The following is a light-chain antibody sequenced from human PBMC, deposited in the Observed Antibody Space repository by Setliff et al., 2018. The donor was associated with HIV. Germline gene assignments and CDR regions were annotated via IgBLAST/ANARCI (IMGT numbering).Light chain of an antibody. CDR1: SSNIGSNY. CDR2: RNN. Sequence: QSALTQPPSAYGTPGQGVTISCSGSSSNIGSNYVYWYQQLPGTAPKVLIYRNNQRPSGVPDLFSGSKSGTSASLAISGLRSEDEADYYCAAWDDSLSGVVFGGGTK. CDR3: AAWDDSLSGVV. J-gene: IGLJ2*01. V-gene: IGLV1-47*01.